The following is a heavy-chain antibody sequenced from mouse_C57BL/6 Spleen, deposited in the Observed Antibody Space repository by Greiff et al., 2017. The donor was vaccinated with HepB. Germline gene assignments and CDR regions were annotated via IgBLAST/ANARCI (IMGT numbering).Heavy chain of an antibody. CDR1: GFTFSSYA. V-gene: IGHV5-9-1*02. D-gene: IGHD4-1*02. CDR2: ISSGGDYI. J-gene: IGHJ2*01. Sequence: EVKLMESGEGLVKPGGSLKLSCAASGFTFSSYAMSWVRQTPEKRLEWVAYISSGGDYIYYADTVKGRFTISRDNARNTLYLQMSSLTSEDTAMYYCTREGSNGDSDFDYWGQGTTLTVSS. CDR3: TREGSNGDSDFDY.